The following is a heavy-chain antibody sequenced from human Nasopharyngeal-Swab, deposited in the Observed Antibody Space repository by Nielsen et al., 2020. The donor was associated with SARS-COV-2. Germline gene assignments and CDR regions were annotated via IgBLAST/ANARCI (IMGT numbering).Heavy chain of an antibody. CDR3: ARVGDCRSTSCYDY. V-gene: IGHV3-7*01. J-gene: IGHJ4*02. D-gene: IGHD2-2*01. CDR1: GFTFSSYW. Sequence: LSLTCAASGFTFSSYWMSWVRQAPGKGLEWVANIKQDGSEKYYVDSVKGRFTISRDNAKNSLYLQMNSLRAEDTAVYYCARVGDCRSTSCYDYWGQGTLVTVSS. CDR2: IKQDGSEK.